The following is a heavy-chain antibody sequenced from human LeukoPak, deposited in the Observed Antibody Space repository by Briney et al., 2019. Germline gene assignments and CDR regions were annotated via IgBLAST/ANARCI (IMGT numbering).Heavy chain of an antibody. J-gene: IGHJ4*02. CDR2: ISSGSSAI. Sequence: GGSLRLSCAASGFTFNTYNMNWVRQAPGKGPEWVSYISSGSSAIYYTDSAKGRFTISRDNAKNSLYLQMSSLRDEDTAVYYCVAGYSKARFDYWGQGTLVTVSS. CDR3: VAGYSKARFDY. V-gene: IGHV3-48*02. CDR1: GFTFNTYN. D-gene: IGHD4-11*01.